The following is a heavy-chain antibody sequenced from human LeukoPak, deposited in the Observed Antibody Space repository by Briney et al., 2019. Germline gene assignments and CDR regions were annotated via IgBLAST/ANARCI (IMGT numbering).Heavy chain of an antibody. CDR2: IIPIFGTV. Sequence: GASVKVSCKASGGTFSSYAISWVRQAPGQGLEWMGGIIPIFGTVNYAQKLQGRVTMTTDTSTSTAYMELRSLRSDDTAVYYCATEPGFDYWGQGTLVTVSS. J-gene: IGHJ4*02. V-gene: IGHV1-69*05. D-gene: IGHD1-14*01. CDR3: ATEPGFDY. CDR1: GGTFSSYA.